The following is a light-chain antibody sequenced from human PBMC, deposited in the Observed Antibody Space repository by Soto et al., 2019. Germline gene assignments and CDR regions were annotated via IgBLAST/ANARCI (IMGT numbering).Light chain of an antibody. J-gene: IGKJ4*01. CDR1: QSVSGN. Sequence: EIVMTQSPATLSVSPGERATLSCRASQSVSGNLAWYQQKPGQAPRLLIYGASTRATGIPARFSGSGSGTEFTLTVSSLQAEDFAVYYCQQYNNWPPLTFGGGTKVEIK. CDR2: GAS. V-gene: IGKV3-15*01. CDR3: QQYNNWPPLT.